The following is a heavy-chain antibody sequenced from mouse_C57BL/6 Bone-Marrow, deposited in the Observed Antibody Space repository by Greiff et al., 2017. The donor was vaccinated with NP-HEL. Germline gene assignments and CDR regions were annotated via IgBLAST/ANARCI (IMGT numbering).Heavy chain of an antibody. J-gene: IGHJ2*01. CDR1: GFTFSSYG. D-gene: IGHD1-1*01. CDR2: ISSGGRYT. V-gene: IGHV5-6*01. CDR3: ARHLIYYYGSSYLYYFDY. Sequence: EVQLVESGGDLVKPGGSLKLSCAASGFTFSSYGMSWVRQTPDKRLEWVATISSGGRYTYYPDSVKGRFTISRDNAKNTLYLQMSSLKSEDTAMYYCARHLIYYYGSSYLYYFDYWGQGTTLTVSS.